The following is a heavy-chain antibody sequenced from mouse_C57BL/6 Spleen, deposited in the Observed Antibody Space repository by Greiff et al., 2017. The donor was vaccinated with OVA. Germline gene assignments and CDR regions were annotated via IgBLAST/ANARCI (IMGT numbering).Heavy chain of an antibody. CDR1: GYTFTDYE. CDR3: TGGVNWDAMDY. CDR2: IDPETGGT. Sequence: QVQLQQSGAELVRPGASVTLSCKASGYTFTDYEMHWVKQTPVHGLEWIGAIDPETGGTAYNQKFKGKAILTADKSSSTAYMELRSLTSEDSAVYYCTGGVNWDAMDYWGQGTSVTVSS. J-gene: IGHJ4*01. D-gene: IGHD4-1*01. V-gene: IGHV1-15*01.